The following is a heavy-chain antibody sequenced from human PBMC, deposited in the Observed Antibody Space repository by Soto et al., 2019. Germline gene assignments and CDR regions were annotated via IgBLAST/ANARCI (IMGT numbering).Heavy chain of an antibody. D-gene: IGHD3-3*01. CDR1: GGAFSNHA. J-gene: IGHJ3*02. CDR2: IIPIFGTP. CDR3: ARGRDFWRFPARDAFDI. V-gene: IGHV1-69*13. Sequence: VKVSCKAAGGAFSNHAISWVRQAPGQGLEWMGGIIPIFGTPMYAQEFKGRVTITADKSTSTVYMELSSLRSEDTAVYYCARGRDFWRFPARDAFDIWGQGTMVTVSS.